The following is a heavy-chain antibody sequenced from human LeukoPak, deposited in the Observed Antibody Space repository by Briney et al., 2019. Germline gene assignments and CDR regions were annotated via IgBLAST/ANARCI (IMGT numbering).Heavy chain of an antibody. CDR3: ARDSYNWNPRGDFDY. D-gene: IGHD1-20*01. CDR2: ISYDGSNK. V-gene: IGHV3-30-3*01. CDR1: GFTFSSYA. Sequence: GGSLRLSCAASGFTFSSYAMHWVRQAPGKGLEWVAVISYDGSNKYYADSVKGRFTISRDNSKNTLYLQMNSLRAEDTAVYYCARDSYNWNPRGDFDYWGQGTLVTVSS. J-gene: IGHJ4*02.